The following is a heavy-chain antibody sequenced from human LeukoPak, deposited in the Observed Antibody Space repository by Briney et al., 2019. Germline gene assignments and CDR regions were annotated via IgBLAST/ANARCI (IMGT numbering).Heavy chain of an antibody. CDR2: IWYDGSSK. Sequence: PGGSLRLSCAASGFTFSSYAMHWVRQAPGKGLEWVAVIWYDGSSKYYAGSVKGRFTISRDHSKNTLYLQMNSLKTEDTAVYYCTTDKRTTIFGVVVAFDIWGQGTMVTVSS. D-gene: IGHD3-3*01. V-gene: IGHV3-33*01. CDR1: GFTFSSYA. CDR3: TTDKRTTIFGVVVAFDI. J-gene: IGHJ3*02.